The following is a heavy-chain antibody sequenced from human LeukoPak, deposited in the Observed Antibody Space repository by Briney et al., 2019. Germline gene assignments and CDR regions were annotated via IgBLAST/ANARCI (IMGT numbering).Heavy chain of an antibody. D-gene: IGHD2-2*01. CDR3: ARGRFLLLRGVPAASYYFDY. Sequence: GALRLSCGASGFTFSSHWMSWVRQAPGKGLEWIGEINHSGSTNYNPSRKSRVTISVDTSKNQFSLKLSSVTAADTAVYYCARGRFLLLRGVPAASYYFDYWGQGTLVTVSS. CDR2: INHSGST. J-gene: IGHJ4*02. CDR1: GFTFSSHW. V-gene: IGHV4-34*01.